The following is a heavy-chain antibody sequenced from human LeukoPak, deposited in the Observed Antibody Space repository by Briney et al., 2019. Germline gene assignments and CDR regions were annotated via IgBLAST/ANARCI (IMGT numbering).Heavy chain of an antibody. Sequence: GGSLRLSCVASGFTFSYYWMSWVRQAPGKGLEWVANINQEGSERYYVDSVKGRFTISRDNAKNSLYLQMNSLRAEDTAVYYCARDNVRGGGIAAGVTDFWGQGTLVTVSS. CDR3: ARDNVRGGGIAAGVTDF. CDR2: INQEGSER. CDR1: GFTFSYYW. V-gene: IGHV3-7*01. D-gene: IGHD6-13*01. J-gene: IGHJ4*02.